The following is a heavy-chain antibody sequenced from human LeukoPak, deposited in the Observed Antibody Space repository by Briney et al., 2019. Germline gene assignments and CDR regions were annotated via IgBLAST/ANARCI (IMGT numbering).Heavy chain of an antibody. CDR2: ISGSGDAT. J-gene: IGHJ4*02. CDR3: AKHGGDY. CDR1: GFSFTKA. V-gene: IGHV3-23*01. Sequence: GGSLRLSCAASGFSFTKAMSWVRQAPGKGLEWLSAISGSGDATYYADSVKGRFTISSDDSKKTLYLQMDSLRAEDTAVYYCAKHGGDYWGQGTQVTVSS. D-gene: IGHD3-16*01.